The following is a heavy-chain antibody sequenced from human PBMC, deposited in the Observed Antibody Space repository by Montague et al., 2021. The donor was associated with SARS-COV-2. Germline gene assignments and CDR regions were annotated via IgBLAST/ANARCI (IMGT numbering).Heavy chain of an antibody. CDR3: ARNAYNHYGLDV. Sequence: SETLSLTCSVSGGSLSTYYWSWIRQPPGKGLEWIGYIDESGTTRXXPSXTSRATISLDLSKNQFSLELNSVTAADTAVYYCARNAYNHYGLDVWGQGTTVTVSS. V-gene: IGHV4-59*08. CDR1: GGSLSTYY. J-gene: IGHJ6*02. CDR2: IDESGTT.